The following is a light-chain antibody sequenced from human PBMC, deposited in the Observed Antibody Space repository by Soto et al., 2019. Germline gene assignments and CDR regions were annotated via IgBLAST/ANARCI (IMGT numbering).Light chain of an antibody. V-gene: IGKV3-20*01. CDR1: QSVSSGR. Sequence: EIVLTQSPGTLSLSPGQRATLSCRASQSVSSGRLAWYQQTPGQAPRLLIYDASSRATGIPDRFSGSGSGTDFTLSISRLEPEDFAMYYCQQYGSSPFTFGGGTKVEIK. CDR2: DAS. CDR3: QQYGSSPFT. J-gene: IGKJ4*01.